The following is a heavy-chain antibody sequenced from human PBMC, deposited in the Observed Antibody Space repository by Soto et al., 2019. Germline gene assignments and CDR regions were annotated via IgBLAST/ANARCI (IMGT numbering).Heavy chain of an antibody. CDR2: IKQDGSEK. CDR3: ARDIYYGSAYFDY. CDR1: GFTFSSYW. J-gene: IGHJ4*02. V-gene: IGHV3-7*05. Sequence: GGSLRLSCAASGFTFSSYWMSWVRQAPGKGLEWVANIKQDGSEKYYVDSVKGRFTISRDNAKNSLYLQMNSLRAEDTAVYYCARDIYYGSAYFDYWGQGTLVTVSS. D-gene: IGHD3-10*01.